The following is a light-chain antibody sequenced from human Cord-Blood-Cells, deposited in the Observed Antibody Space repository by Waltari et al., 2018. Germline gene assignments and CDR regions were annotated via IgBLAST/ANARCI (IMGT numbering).Light chain of an antibody. V-gene: IGKV4-1*01. CDR1: QSVLYSSNNKNY. CDR2: WAG. J-gene: IGKJ1*01. Sequence: DIVMTQSPDSLAVSLGERATIKCKSSQSVLYSSNNKNYLAWYQQKRGQPPRLLMYWAGTRESGVPDRLSGSGSGTDFTLTMSSLHAEGVAVYYCQQYYSTPRTFGQGTKVEIK. CDR3: QQYYSTPRT.